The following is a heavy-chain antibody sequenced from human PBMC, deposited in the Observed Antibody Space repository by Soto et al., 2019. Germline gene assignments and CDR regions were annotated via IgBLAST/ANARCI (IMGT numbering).Heavy chain of an antibody. D-gene: IGHD3-10*01. V-gene: IGHV4-34*01. Sequence: QVQLQQWGAGLLKPSETLSLTCAVYGGSFSGYYWSWIRQPPGKGLEWIGEINHSGSTNYNPSLKSRVTISVDTSKNQFSLKLTSVTAADTAVYYCARGLLTMVRGVIIKRGWFDPWGQGTLVTVSS. CDR2: INHSGST. J-gene: IGHJ5*02. CDR1: GGSFSGYY. CDR3: ARGLLTMVRGVIIKRGWFDP.